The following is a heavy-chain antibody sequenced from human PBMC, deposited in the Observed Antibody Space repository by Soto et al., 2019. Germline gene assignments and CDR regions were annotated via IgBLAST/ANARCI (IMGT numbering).Heavy chain of an antibody. Sequence: ASVKVSCKASGYTFTSDGISWVRQAPGQGLEWMGWISNYNGNTKYEQKLQGRVTMTTDTSTSTAYMELRSLRSDDTAVFYCAREYSSSSVGYYYYGMDVWGQGTTVTVSS. CDR3: AREYSSSSVGYYYYGMDV. J-gene: IGHJ6*02. CDR2: ISNYNGNT. D-gene: IGHD6-6*01. V-gene: IGHV1-18*01. CDR1: GYTFTSDG.